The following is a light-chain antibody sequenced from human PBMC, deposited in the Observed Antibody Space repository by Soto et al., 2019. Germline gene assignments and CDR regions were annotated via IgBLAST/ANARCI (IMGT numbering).Light chain of an antibody. V-gene: IGLV1-51*02. CDR2: EDN. Sequence: QSGLKHPPSVSAAPGQRVTISCSGSSSNIENNYVSWYRQLPGTAPNLLIYEDNKRPSGIPDRFSGSKSGTSATLGITGLETGDEADYYCATWDSSLSGGVFGTGTKVT. CDR1: SSNIENNY. CDR3: ATWDSSLSGGV. J-gene: IGLJ1*01.